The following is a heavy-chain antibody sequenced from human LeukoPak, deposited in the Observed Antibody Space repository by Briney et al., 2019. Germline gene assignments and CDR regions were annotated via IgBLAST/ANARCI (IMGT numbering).Heavy chain of an antibody. J-gene: IGHJ4*02. CDR2: INPNSGGT. V-gene: IGHV1-2*04. D-gene: IGHD6-19*01. CDR1: GYTFTGYY. Sequence: ASVKVSCKASGYTFTGYYMHWVRQAPGQGLEWMGWINPNSGGTNYAQKFQGWVTMTRDTSISTAYMELSRLRSDDTAVYYCARGYSSGWPPISPLDYWGQGTLVTVSS. CDR3: ARGYSSGWPPISPLDY.